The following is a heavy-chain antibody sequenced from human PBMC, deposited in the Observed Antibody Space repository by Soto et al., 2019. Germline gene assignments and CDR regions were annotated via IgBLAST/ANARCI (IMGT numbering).Heavy chain of an antibody. D-gene: IGHD6-13*01. Sequence: PSETKSLTCAVSGGSIGSSNGWSWVRQPPGKGLEWIGEIYHSGSTNYNPSLKSRVTISVDKSKNQFSLKLSSVTAADTAVYYCARGVAAAGGLDYWGQGTLVTVSS. V-gene: IGHV4-4*02. CDR1: GGSIGSSNG. CDR2: IYHSGST. J-gene: IGHJ4*02. CDR3: ARGVAAAGGLDY.